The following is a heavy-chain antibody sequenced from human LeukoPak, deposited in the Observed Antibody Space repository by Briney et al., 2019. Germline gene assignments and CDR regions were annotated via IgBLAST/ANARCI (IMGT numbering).Heavy chain of an antibody. CDR1: GDSVSSGKYY. J-gene: IGHJ4*02. D-gene: IGHD3-3*02. CDR3: ARYPIFSQMIY. Sequence: KPSQTLSLTCTVSGDSVSSGKYYWSWIRQRPGEGLEWIGYIYASGTTYYNPSLKSRVTISIDTSKNHFSLNLNAVTVADTAVYYCARYPIFSQMIYWGQGTLVTVSS. CDR2: IYASGTT. V-gene: IGHV4-31*03.